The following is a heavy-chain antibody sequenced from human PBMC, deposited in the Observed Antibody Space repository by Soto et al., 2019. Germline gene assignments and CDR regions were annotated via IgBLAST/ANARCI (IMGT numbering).Heavy chain of an antibody. J-gene: IGHJ6*02. CDR2: ICSSSSYT. D-gene: IGHD3-10*01. Sequence: PGGSLRLSCAASGFTFSDYYMSWIRQAPGKGLEWVSYICSSSSYTNYADSVKGRFTISRDNAKNSLYLQMNSLRAEDTAVYYCAREVWDYYGSGSYYKGIYYYYYGMDVWGQGTTVTV. V-gene: IGHV3-11*05. CDR1: GFTFSDYY. CDR3: AREVWDYYGSGSYYKGIYYYYYGMDV.